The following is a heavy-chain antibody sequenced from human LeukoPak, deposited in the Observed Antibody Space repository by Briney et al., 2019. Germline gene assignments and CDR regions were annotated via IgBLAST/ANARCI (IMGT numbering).Heavy chain of an antibody. CDR2: ISGSGGST. J-gene: IGHJ4*02. V-gene: IGHV3-23*01. Sequence: GGSLRLSCAASGFTFSIYAMSWVRQAPGKGLEWVSAISGSGGSTNYADSVKGRFTISRDNSKNTLYLQMNSLRAEDTAVYYCAKDRSGYYSDFDYWGRGTLVTVSS. CDR1: GFTFSIYA. CDR3: AKDRSGYYSDFDY. D-gene: IGHD3-22*01.